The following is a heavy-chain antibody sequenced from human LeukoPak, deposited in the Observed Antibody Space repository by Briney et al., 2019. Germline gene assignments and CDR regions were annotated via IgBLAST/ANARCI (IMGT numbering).Heavy chain of an antibody. CDR3: ARDYGSYYYDSSGYEDAFDI. CDR1: GYTFTSYA. D-gene: IGHD3-22*01. CDR2: IIPIFGTA. V-gene: IGHV1-69*13. Sequence: GASVKVSCKASGYTFTSYAISWVRQAPGQGLEWMGGIIPIFGTANYAQKFQGRVTITADESTSTAYMELSSLRSEDTAVYYCARDYGSYYYDSSGYEDAFDIWGQGTMVTVSS. J-gene: IGHJ3*02.